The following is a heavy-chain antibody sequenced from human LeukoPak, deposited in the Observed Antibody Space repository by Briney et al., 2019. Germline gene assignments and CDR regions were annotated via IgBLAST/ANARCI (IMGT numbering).Heavy chain of an antibody. V-gene: IGHV3-20*04. CDR2: ISWNGGYI. CDR1: GFTFDDYG. D-gene: IGHD6-25*01. J-gene: IGHJ4*02. Sequence: GGSLRLSCAASGFTFDDYGMSWVRQGPGKGLEWVSGISWNGGYIGYVDSVKGRFTISRDNAKNSLYLQMNSLRAEDTAVYYCARSKAAAFDYWGQGTLVTVSS. CDR3: ARSKAAAFDY.